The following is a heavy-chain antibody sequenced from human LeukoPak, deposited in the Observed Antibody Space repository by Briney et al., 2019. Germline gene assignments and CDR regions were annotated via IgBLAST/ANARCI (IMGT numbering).Heavy chain of an antibody. J-gene: IGHJ3*02. D-gene: IGHD1-7*01. CDR2: IYYSGRT. CDR1: GGSTISYY. V-gene: IGHV4-59*08. Sequence: PSETLSLTCSVSGGSTISYYWSWIRQPPGKGLEWIGYIYYSGRTTCNPSLKSRVTISVDTSNHQFSLKLGSVTAADTAVYYCARHGGTPAVNDAFDIWGQGTMVTVSS. CDR3: ARHGGTPAVNDAFDI.